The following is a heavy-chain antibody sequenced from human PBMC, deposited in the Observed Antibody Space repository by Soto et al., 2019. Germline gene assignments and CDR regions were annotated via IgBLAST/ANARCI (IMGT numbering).Heavy chain of an antibody. CDR2: ITNDGQSE. Sequence: VQLVESGGGLVQPGGSLRLSCSASGFAFRSFAMHWARQAAGKGLEYVSGITNDGQSEYYRRSVKGRFSVSREWPRNTVYLQMNSLRPEDTVVYYCAKEGPGGGRHFYYGMDVWGQGTTVTVSS. CDR1: GFAFRSFA. J-gene: IGHJ6*02. CDR3: AKEGPGGGRHFYYGMDV. D-gene: IGHD1-26*01. V-gene: IGHV3-64*04.